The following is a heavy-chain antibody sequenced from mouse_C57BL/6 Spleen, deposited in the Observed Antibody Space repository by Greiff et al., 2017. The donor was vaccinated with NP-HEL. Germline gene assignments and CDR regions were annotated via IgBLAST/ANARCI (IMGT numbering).Heavy chain of an antibody. D-gene: IGHD1-1*01. J-gene: IGHJ1*03. CDR1: GYTFTSYW. Sequence: QVQLQQPGAELVKPGASVKVSCKASGYTFTSYWMHWVKQRPGQGLEWIGRIHPSDSDTNYNQKFKGKATLTVDKSSSTAYMQLSSLTSEDSAVYYCATPLRTTVVYWYFDVWGTGTTVTVSS. V-gene: IGHV1-74*01. CDR2: IHPSDSDT. CDR3: ATPLRTTVVYWYFDV.